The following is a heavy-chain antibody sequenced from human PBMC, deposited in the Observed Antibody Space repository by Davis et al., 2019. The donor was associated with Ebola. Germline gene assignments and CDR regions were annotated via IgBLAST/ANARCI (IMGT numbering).Heavy chain of an antibody. V-gene: IGHV6-1*01. CDR2: TYYRSKWKN. J-gene: IGHJ4*02. CDR3: ARSSAGTLDY. D-gene: IGHD6-6*01. CDR1: GDSVSSNSAA. Sequence: PSETLSLTCAISGDSVSSNSAAWNWIRQSPSRGLEWLGRTYYRSKWKNDYAPSVKSRITVNPDTSKNQFSLQLNSVTPEDTAVYYCARSSAGTLDYWGQGTLVTVST.